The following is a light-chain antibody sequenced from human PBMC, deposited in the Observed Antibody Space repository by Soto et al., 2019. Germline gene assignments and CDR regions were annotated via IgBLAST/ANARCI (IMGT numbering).Light chain of an antibody. CDR2: QTS. V-gene: IGKV1-33*01. Sequence: DIQMTQSPSSLSASVGDRVTITCQASQDINNDLNWYQQKPGEAPKLLIFQTSNLKTGVPARFSGSGSGTVFTFTISSLQPDDVATYYCQHYFNLPLTFGGGTRVAI. CDR1: QDINND. CDR3: QHYFNLPLT. J-gene: IGKJ4*01.